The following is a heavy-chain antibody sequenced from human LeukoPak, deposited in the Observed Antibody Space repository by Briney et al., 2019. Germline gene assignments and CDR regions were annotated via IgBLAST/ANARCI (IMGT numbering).Heavy chain of an antibody. D-gene: IGHD6-6*01. V-gene: IGHV4-39*01. CDR2: IYYSGST. CDR3: ARHRIAARGSFDY. J-gene: IGHJ4*02. Sequence: SETLSLTCTVSGGSISSIIYCWGWIRQPPGKGLEWIGTIYYSGSTYYNPSLKSRVTISEDTSKNQFSLKLNSVTAADTAVYYCARHRIAARGSFDYWGQGTLVTVSS. CDR1: GGSISSIIYC.